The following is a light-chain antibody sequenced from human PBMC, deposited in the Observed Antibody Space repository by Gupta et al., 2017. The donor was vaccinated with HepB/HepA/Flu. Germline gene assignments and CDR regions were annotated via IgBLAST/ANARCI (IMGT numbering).Light chain of an antibody. J-gene: IGKJ5*01. CDR3: QQFNSYPIT. CDR1: QDINSY. V-gene: IGKV1-9*01. CDR2: SAS. Sequence: DIQLTQSPSFLSASVGDRVTITCRASQDINSYLIWYQQKPGKAPTLLIYSASTLQGGVPSRFSGSGSGTEFTLTICSLQPEDFATYYCQQFNSYPITFGQGTRLDIK.